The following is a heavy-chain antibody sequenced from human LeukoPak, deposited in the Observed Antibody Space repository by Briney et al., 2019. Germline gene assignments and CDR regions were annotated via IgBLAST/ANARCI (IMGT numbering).Heavy chain of an antibody. V-gene: IGHV3-9*01. J-gene: IGHJ4*02. Sequence: GGSLRLSCAASGFTFDDYAMHWVRQAPGKGLEWVSGISWNSGSIGYADSVKGRFTISRDNAKNSLYLQMNSLRAEDTALYYCAKVDIRYSSSWYQGYFDYWGQGTLVTVSS. CDR2: ISWNSGSI. D-gene: IGHD6-13*01. CDR1: GFTFDDYA. CDR3: AKVDIRYSSSWYQGYFDY.